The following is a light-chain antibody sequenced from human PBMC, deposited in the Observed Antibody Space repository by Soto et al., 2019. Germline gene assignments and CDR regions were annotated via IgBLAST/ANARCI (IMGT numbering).Light chain of an antibody. Sequence: EMVLTQSPATLSLSPEERATVSCRASQSVSSYLAWYQQKPGQAPRLLIYDASSRATGIPARFSGSGSGTDFTLTISSLEPEDFAVYYCQQRSNWPPITFGQGTRLEIK. CDR1: QSVSSY. J-gene: IGKJ5*01. CDR2: DAS. CDR3: QQRSNWPPIT. V-gene: IGKV3-11*01.